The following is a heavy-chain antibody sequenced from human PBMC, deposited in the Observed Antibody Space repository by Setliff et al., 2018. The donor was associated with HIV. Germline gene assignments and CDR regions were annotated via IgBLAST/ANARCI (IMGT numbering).Heavy chain of an antibody. V-gene: IGHV2-5*01. CDR2: IYWNDDR. CDR1: GFSLSARGVG. Sequence: SGPTVVNPTQTLTLTCAFSGFSLSARGVGVGWIRQPPGKALEWLTIIYWNDDRSFRPSLKSRLTITKDTSRNHVVLTMTDMDPVDTATYYCAHGGPGGSLDIWGQGTMVTVSS. D-gene: IGHD3-10*01. J-gene: IGHJ3*02. CDR3: AHGGPGGSLDI.